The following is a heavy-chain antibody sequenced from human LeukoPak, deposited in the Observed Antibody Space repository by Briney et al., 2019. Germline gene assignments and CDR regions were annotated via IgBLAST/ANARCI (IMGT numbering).Heavy chain of an antibody. J-gene: IGHJ4*02. CDR3: ARDSPTYYFDY. CDR2: IYSSGSN. V-gene: IGHV4-31*03. CDR1: GGSISSGTFS. Sequence: ASQTLCLTCTVSGGSISSGTFSWTWIRQHPGKDLEWIGYIYSSGSNFYNPSLKGRVTVSVDTSKNQFSLKLSSVTAADTAVYYCARDSPTYYFDYWGQGTLVTVSS.